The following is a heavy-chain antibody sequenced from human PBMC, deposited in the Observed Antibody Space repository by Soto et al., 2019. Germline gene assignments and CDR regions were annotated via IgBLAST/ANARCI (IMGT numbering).Heavy chain of an antibody. CDR1: GFTVSSNY. J-gene: IGHJ4*02. CDR3: AREYCSGGSCYDY. D-gene: IGHD2-15*01. Sequence: GESLKISCAASGFTVSSNYMSWVRQAPGKGLEWVSVIYSGGSTYYADSVKGRFTISRHNSKNTLYLQMNSLRAEDTAVYYCAREYCSGGSCYDYWGQGTLVTVSS. CDR2: IYSGGST. V-gene: IGHV3-53*04.